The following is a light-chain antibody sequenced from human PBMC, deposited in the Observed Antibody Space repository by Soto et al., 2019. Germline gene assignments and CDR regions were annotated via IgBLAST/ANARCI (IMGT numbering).Light chain of an antibody. Sequence: QSVLTHPPSVSGAPGQRVTISCSGSSSNIGAGYDVHWYQQLPGKAPKLLIYANNNRPSGVPDRFSGSKSVTSASLAIAGLQAEDEADYYCQSYDSSLTVFGTGTKVTV. CDR1: SSNIGAGYD. J-gene: IGLJ1*01. CDR2: ANN. V-gene: IGLV1-40*01. CDR3: QSYDSSLTV.